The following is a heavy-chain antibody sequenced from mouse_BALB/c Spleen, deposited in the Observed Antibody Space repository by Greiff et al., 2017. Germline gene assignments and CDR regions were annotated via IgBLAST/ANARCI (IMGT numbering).Heavy chain of an antibody. J-gene: IGHJ2*01. Sequence: EVQRVESGGGLVQPGGSLKLSCAASGFTFSSYGMSWVRQTPDKRLELVATINSNGGSTYYPDSVKGRFTISRDNAKNTLYLQMSSLKSEDTAMYYCARDERGGYYGSSHFDYWGQGTTLTVSS. CDR2: INSNGGST. CDR3: ARDERGGYYGSSHFDY. V-gene: IGHV5-6-3*01. D-gene: IGHD1-1*01. CDR1: GFTFSSYG.